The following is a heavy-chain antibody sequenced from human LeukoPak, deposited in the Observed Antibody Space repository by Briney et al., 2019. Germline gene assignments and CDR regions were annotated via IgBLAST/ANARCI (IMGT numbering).Heavy chain of an antibody. J-gene: IGHJ6*03. CDR1: GYTFTNYY. Sequence: GASVKVSCKASGYTFTNYYIHWVRQAPGQGLEWMGITDPIGGSTNYAQKLQGRVTMTTDTSTSTAYMELRSLRSDDTAVYYCASGEVIAAAGNVYYYYYMDVWGKGTTVTVSS. D-gene: IGHD6-13*01. CDR2: TDPIGGST. V-gene: IGHV1-46*01. CDR3: ASGEVIAAAGNVYYYYYMDV.